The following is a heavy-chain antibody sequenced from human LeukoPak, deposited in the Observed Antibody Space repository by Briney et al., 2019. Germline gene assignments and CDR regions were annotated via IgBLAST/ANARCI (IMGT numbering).Heavy chain of an antibody. CDR1: GFTFSSYA. J-gene: IGHJ5*02. CDR2: ISGSGGST. CDR3: AKDRRCSGGSCGPFDP. D-gene: IGHD2-15*01. Sequence: PGGSLRLSCAASGFTFSSYAMSWVRQAPGKGLEWVSAISGSGGSTYYADSVKGRFTISRDNSKNTLYLQMNSLRAEDTAVYYCAKDRRCSGGSCGPFDPWGQGTLVTVSS. V-gene: IGHV3-23*01.